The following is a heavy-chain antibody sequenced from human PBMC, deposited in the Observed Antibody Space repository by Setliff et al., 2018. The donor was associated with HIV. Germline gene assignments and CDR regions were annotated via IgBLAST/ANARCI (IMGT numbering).Heavy chain of an antibody. CDR1: GGSVSSSGYY. CDR3: ARQTTHLGY. CDR2: VYYTGST. V-gene: IGHV4-39*07. J-gene: IGHJ4*02. Sequence: PSETLSLTCTLSGGSVSSSGYYWGWLRQPPGQGPEWIGSVYYTGSTYYSLSLNSRVTISVDTSKNQFSLKLSSVTAADTAVYYCARQTTHLGYWGQGTLVTVS. D-gene: IGHD4-4*01.